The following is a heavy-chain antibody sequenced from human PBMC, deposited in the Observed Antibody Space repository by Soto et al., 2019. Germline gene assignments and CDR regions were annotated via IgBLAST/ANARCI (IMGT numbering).Heavy chain of an antibody. D-gene: IGHD2-21*02. Sequence: QVQLVESGGGVVQPGRSLRLSCAASGFTFSSYGMHWVRQAPGKGLEWVAVIWYDGSNKNYADSVKGRFTISRDNSKNTLYLQMNSLRAEDTAVYYCARAVVTATPYYFDYWGQGTLVTVSS. CDR3: ARAVVTATPYYFDY. CDR2: IWYDGSNK. CDR1: GFTFSSYG. V-gene: IGHV3-33*01. J-gene: IGHJ4*02.